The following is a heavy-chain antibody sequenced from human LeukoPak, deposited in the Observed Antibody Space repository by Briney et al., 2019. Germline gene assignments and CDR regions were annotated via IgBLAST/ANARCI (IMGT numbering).Heavy chain of an antibody. Sequence: GASVKVSCKASGYTFTSYGISWVRQAPGQGLEWMGWISAYNGNTNYAQKLQGRVTMTTDTSMSTAYMELRSLRSDDTAVYYCARFLLGGDPYTPLPFFDYWGQGTLVTVSS. D-gene: IGHD3-16*01. CDR1: GYTFTSYG. CDR2: ISAYNGNT. CDR3: ARFLLGGDPYTPLPFFDY. V-gene: IGHV1-18*01. J-gene: IGHJ4*02.